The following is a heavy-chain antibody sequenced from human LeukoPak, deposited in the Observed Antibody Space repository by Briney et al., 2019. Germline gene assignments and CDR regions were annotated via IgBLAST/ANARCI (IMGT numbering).Heavy chain of an antibody. CDR3: ARQYSDILTGYHRGELYWYFDL. J-gene: IGHJ2*01. Sequence: SETLSLTRTVSGGSISSGSYYWSWIRQPAGKGLEWIGRIYSSGSTNYNPSPKSRVTISLDTSKNQFSLKLSSVTAADTAVYYCARQYSDILTGYHRGELYWYFDLWGRGTLVTVSS. CDR1: GGSISSGSYY. CDR2: IYSSGST. V-gene: IGHV4-61*02. D-gene: IGHD3-9*01.